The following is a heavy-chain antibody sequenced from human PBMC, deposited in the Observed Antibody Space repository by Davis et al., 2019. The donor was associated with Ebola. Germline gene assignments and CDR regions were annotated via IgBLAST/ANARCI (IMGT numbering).Heavy chain of an antibody. D-gene: IGHD6-13*01. CDR3: AKRSGYSSSWYNFDY. J-gene: IGHJ4*02. CDR2: IRYDGSNK. Sequence: GGSLRLSCAASGFPFSSYGFHWVRQAPGKGLEWVAFIRYDGSNKYYADSVKGRFTISRDNSKNTLYLQMNSLRAEDTAVYYCAKRSGYSSSWYNFDYWGQGTLVTVSS. V-gene: IGHV3-30*02. CDR1: GFPFSSYG.